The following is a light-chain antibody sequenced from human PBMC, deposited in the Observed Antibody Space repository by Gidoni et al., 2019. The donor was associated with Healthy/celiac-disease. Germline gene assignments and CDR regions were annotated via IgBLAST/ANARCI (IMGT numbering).Light chain of an antibody. Sequence: ESVFPQSPGTLSLSTGERSTPACRASLSVSSSYLAWYQQKPGQAPRLLIYGASSRSTGIPDRFSGSGSGTDFTLTISSLEPEDFAVYYCQQYGSSPRLTFGGXTKVEIK. CDR2: GAS. J-gene: IGKJ4*01. V-gene: IGKV3-20*01. CDR3: QQYGSSPRLT. CDR1: LSVSSSY.